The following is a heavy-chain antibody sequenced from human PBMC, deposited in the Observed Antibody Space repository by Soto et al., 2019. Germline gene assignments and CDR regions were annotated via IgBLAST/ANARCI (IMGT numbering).Heavy chain of an antibody. J-gene: IGHJ4*02. Sequence: QVQLVQSGGEVKKPGASVKVSCKASGYTFTSYGISWVRQAPGQGLEWMGWINPYNGDTSHAQKVQGRVTMTTDTSTSTAYMELRSLRSDDTAVYYCARDVRGYRYDSWGQGTLVTVSS. V-gene: IGHV1-18*01. CDR1: GYTFTSYG. D-gene: IGHD6-13*01. CDR3: ARDVRGYRYDS. CDR2: INPYNGDT.